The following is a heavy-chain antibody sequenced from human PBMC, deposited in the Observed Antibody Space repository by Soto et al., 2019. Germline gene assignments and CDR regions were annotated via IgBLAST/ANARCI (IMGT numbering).Heavy chain of an antibody. Sequence: PSETLSLTCTVSGGSISSSSYYWGWIRQPPGKALEWIGSIYYSGSTYYNPSLKSRVTISVYTSKNQFSLKLSSVTAADTAVYYCARIAAAAPRYYFDYWGQGTLVTVSS. J-gene: IGHJ4*02. V-gene: IGHV4-39*01. CDR1: GGSISSSSYY. D-gene: IGHD6-13*01. CDR2: IYYSGST. CDR3: ARIAAAAPRYYFDY.